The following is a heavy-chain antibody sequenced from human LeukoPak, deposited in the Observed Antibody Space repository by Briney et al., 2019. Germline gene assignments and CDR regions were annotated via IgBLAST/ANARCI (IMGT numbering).Heavy chain of an antibody. V-gene: IGHV3-30*03. CDR3: ARGLGYCSGGSCFDGDYYYYGMDV. D-gene: IGHD2-15*01. CDR1: GFPFSRYG. Sequence: GGSLRLSCAASGFPFSRYGMHWVRQAPGKGLEWVAVISYDGSHQYYEDSVKGRFTISRDNSKNTLYLEMNSLRAEDTAVYYCARGLGYCSGGSCFDGDYYYYGMDVWGQGTSVTVSS. CDR2: ISYDGSHQ. J-gene: IGHJ6*02.